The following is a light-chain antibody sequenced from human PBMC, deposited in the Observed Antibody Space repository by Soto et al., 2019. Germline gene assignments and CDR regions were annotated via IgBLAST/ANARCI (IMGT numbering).Light chain of an antibody. CDR3: VSWDDSLSGLV. J-gene: IGLJ1*01. CDR1: SANIGNNY. Sequence: QSVLTRPPSASGTPGQSVTISCSGRSANIGNNYVCWYQQLPGTAPKLLIYSNNQRPSGVPDRFSGSKSGTSASLAISGLRSEDEADYYCVSWDDSLSGLVFGTGTKVTVL. CDR2: SNN. V-gene: IGLV1-47*02.